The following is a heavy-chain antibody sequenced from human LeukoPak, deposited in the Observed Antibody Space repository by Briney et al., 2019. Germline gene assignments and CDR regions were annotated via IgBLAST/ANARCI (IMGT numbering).Heavy chain of an antibody. V-gene: IGHV3-21*01. D-gene: IGHD3-16*01. CDR1: GFSFSSYS. Sequence: GGSLRLSCAASGFSFSSYSMNWVRQAPGKGLEWVSSIDSSSNYIFYADSVKGRFTISRDNAKNSLFLQMNSLRAEDTAVYYCARRFGPARDDYMDVWGKGTPVTVSS. CDR3: ARRFGPARDDYMDV. J-gene: IGHJ6*03. CDR2: IDSSSNYI.